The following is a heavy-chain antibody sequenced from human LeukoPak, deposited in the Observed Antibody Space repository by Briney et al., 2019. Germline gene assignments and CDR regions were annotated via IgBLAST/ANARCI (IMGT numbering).Heavy chain of an antibody. Sequence: PGGSLRLSCAASGFTFSSYSMNWVRQAPGKGLEWVSSISSSSSYIYYADSVKGRFTISRDNAKSSLYLQMNSLRAEDTAVYYCARIIAAAGPYYFDYWGQGTLVTVSS. D-gene: IGHD6-13*01. CDR2: ISSSSSYI. J-gene: IGHJ4*02. CDR1: GFTFSSYS. V-gene: IGHV3-21*01. CDR3: ARIIAAAGPYYFDY.